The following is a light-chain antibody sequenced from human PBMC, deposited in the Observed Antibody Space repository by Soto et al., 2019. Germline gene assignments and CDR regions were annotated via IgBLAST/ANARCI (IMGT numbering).Light chain of an antibody. CDR2: EVT. V-gene: IGLV2-14*01. CDR3: SSFTSRFTFV. J-gene: IGLJ1*01. CDR1: RSDVGAYNY. Sequence: QSALTQPASVSGSPGQSIAISCTGTRSDVGAYNYVSWYQQHPGKAPKLMISEVTNRPSGVSDRFSGSKSGNTASLTISGLQAEDEDAYYCSSFTSRFTFVFGTGTKV.